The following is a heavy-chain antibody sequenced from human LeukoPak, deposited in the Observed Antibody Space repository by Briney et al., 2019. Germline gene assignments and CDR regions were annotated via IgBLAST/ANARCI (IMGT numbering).Heavy chain of an antibody. J-gene: IGHJ4*02. CDR3: ARGSSSFGHYFDY. V-gene: IGHV3-23*01. CDR1: GFTFTNYA. CDR2: ITGSGSAT. D-gene: IGHD2/OR15-2a*01. Sequence: GGSLRLSCAASGFTFTNYAINWVRQAPGKGLEWVSTITGSGSATYYADSVKGRFTISRDKSKSTLDLQMNTLRAEDTAVYYCARGSSSFGHYFDYWGQGTLVTVSS.